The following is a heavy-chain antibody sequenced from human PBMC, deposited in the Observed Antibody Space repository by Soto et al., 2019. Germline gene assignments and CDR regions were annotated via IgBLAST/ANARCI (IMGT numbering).Heavy chain of an antibody. CDR2: ISYDGRKK. Sequence: GGSLRLSCAASGFTFNSYAMYWVRQAPGKGLDWVALISYDGRKKFYADSVKGRFTISRDDSKKTQYLEMKSLRIEDTAVYYCVKGSPHSSFDWFDPWGQGTLVTVSS. CDR3: VKGSPHSSFDWFDP. D-gene: IGHD4-4*01. V-gene: IGHV3-30*18. CDR1: GFTFNSYA. J-gene: IGHJ5*02.